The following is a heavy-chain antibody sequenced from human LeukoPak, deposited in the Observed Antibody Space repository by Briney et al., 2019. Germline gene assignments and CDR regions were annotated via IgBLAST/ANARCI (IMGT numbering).Heavy chain of an antibody. Sequence: PSETLSLTCTVSGGSISSYYWSWIRQPPGKGLEWIGYIYYSGSTNYNPSLKSRVTISVDTSKNQFSLKLSSVTAADTAVYYCATPTGDYAFDIWGQGTMATVSS. CDR1: GGSISSYY. D-gene: IGHD7-27*01. CDR3: ATPTGDYAFDI. CDR2: IYYSGST. V-gene: IGHV4-59*01. J-gene: IGHJ3*02.